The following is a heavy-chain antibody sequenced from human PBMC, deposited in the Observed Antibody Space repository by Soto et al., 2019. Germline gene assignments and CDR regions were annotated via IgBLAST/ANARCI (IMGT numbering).Heavy chain of an antibody. CDR1: GFTFSSYG. CDR2: IWYDGSNK. D-gene: IGHD2-15*01. J-gene: IGHJ6*02. V-gene: IGHV3-33*01. Sequence: QVQLVESGGGVVQPGRSLRLSCAASGFTFSSYGMHWVRQAPGKGLEWVAVIWYDGSNKYYADSVKGRFTISRDNSKKPLYLQMNSLRAEDTAVYYCARAICSGGSCQMGYYYYYGMDVWGQGTTVTVSS. CDR3: ARAICSGGSCQMGYYYYYGMDV.